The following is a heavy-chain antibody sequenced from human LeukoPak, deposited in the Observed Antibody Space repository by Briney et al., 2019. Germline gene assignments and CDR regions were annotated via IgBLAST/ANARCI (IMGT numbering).Heavy chain of an antibody. CDR2: VSASRKS. J-gene: IGHJ4*02. Sequence: ETLSLTCTISGGSIGPFFWTWIRQSAGKGLECVGRVSASRKSYYNPSLKSRLTLSLDESKNQFSLRLNSVAAADTAVYYCARGLRVAVAGYYFDSWGQGILVTVPS. CDR3: ARGLRVAVAGYYFDS. D-gene: IGHD6-19*01. V-gene: IGHV4-4*07. CDR1: GGSIGPFF.